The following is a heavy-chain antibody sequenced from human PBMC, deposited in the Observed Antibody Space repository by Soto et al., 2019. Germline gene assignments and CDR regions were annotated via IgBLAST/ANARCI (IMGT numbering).Heavy chain of an antibody. CDR1: GYSFTSYW. CDR2: IYPGDSDT. J-gene: IGHJ4*02. CDR3: ARLTPLEWLFGDYVDY. D-gene: IGHD3-3*01. V-gene: IGHV5-51*01. Sequence: GESLKISCKGSGYSFTSYWIGWVRQVPGKGLEWMGIIYPGDSDTRYSPSFQGQVTISADKSISTAYLQWSSLKASDTAMYYCARLTPLEWLFGDYVDYWGQGTLVTVSS.